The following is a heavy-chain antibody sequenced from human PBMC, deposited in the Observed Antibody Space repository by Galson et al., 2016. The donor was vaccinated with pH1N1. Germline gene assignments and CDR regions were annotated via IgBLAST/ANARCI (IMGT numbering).Heavy chain of an antibody. CDR1: GGSISSGSSY. Sequence: TLSLTCTVSGGSISSGSSYWSWIRQPAGKGLEWIGYIYTSGSTNYNPSLMSRVTISVDTSKNQFSLKLSSVTAADTAVYYCARAYYGDYVGWFDPWGQGTLVTVSS. CDR2: IYTSGST. V-gene: IGHV4-61*09. CDR3: ARAYYGDYVGWFDP. D-gene: IGHD4-17*01. J-gene: IGHJ5*02.